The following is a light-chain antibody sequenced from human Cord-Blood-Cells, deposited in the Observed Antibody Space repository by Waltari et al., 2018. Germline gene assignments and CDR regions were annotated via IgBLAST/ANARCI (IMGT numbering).Light chain of an antibody. V-gene: IGLV4-60*03. J-gene: IGLJ2*01. CDR3: ESWDSNTVV. CDR1: SGHSSYI. CDR2: LEGSGSY. Sequence: QPVLTQSSSACASLGSSVKPTSTLSSGHSSYIIAWHQQQPGKAPRYLMKLEGSGSYNKGSGVPDRFSGSSSGTDYYLTISNLQSEDEADYYCESWDSNTVVFGGGTKLTVL.